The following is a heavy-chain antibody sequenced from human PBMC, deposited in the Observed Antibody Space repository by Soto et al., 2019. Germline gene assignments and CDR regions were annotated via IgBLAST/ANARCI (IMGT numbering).Heavy chain of an antibody. J-gene: IGHJ4*02. D-gene: IGHD1-1*01. CDR3: AIAPSNWDDGGCGY. CDR1: GYRFTNFW. V-gene: IGHV5-51*01. CDR2: IYPRDSDI. Sequence: EVQLVQSGAEVKKPGESLKISCEASGYRFTNFWIGWVRQMPGKGLEWLGVIYPRDSDITYSPSFQGQVTFAADTSIDTPYLKGTSLQTADTAIYYFAIAPSNWDDGGCGYLGQGTLVTVSS.